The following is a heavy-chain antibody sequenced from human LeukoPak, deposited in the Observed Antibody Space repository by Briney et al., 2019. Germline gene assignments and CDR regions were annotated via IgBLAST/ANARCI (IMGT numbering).Heavy chain of an antibody. CDR1: GGSISSSSYY. J-gene: IGHJ5*02. Sequence: SETLSLTCTVSGGSISSSSYYWGWIRQPPGKGLEWIGSICYSGSTYYNPSLKSRVTISVDTSKNQFSLKLSSVTAADTAVYYCARQASTVTSWFDPWGQGTLVTVSS. D-gene: IGHD4-17*01. CDR3: ARQASTVTSWFDP. V-gene: IGHV4-39*01. CDR2: ICYSGST.